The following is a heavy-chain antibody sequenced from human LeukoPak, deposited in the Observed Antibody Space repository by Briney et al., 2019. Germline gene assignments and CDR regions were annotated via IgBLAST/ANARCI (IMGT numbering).Heavy chain of an antibody. D-gene: IGHD4-17*01. CDR3: ARATDYGDYDLSYYMDV. CDR2: MNPNSGNT. V-gene: IGHV1-8*01. Sequence: ASVKVSCKASGYTFTSYDINWVRQATGQGLEWMGWMNPNSGNTGYAQKFQGRVTMTRNTSISTAYMELSSLRSEDTAVYYCARATDYGDYDLSYYMDVWGKGTTVTVSS. J-gene: IGHJ6*03. CDR1: GYTFTSYD.